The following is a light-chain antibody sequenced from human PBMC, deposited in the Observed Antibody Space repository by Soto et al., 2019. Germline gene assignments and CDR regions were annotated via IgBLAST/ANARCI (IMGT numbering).Light chain of an antibody. CDR2: EAS. J-gene: IGKJ1*01. CDR1: QSISTW. V-gene: IGKV1-5*01. Sequence: DIQMTQSPSTLSASVGDRVTITCRASQSISTWLAWYQQKPGKAPKLLIYEASSLESGAPSRFSGRGSGTEFTLTISSLQPDDSATYYCKQYNSYSTFGQGTRWIS. CDR3: KQYNSYST.